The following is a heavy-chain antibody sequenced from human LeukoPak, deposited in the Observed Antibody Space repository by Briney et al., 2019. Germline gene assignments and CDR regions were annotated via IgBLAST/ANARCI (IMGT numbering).Heavy chain of an antibody. CDR2: MNPKSGNT. J-gene: IGHJ5*02. CDR3: ARDQDIVVVVAALREREMGGFDP. Sequence: ASVKVSCKASGYTFTNYDINWVRQATGQGPEWMGWMNPKSGNTGYAQKLQGRVTMTRNTSISTAYMELSRLRSDDTAVYYCARDQDIVVVVAALREREMGGFDPWGQGTLVTVSS. D-gene: IGHD2-15*01. V-gene: IGHV1-8*01. CDR1: GYTFTNYD.